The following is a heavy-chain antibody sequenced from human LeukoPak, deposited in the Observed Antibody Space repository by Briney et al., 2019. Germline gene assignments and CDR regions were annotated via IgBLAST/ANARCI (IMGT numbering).Heavy chain of an antibody. V-gene: IGHV1-2*06. D-gene: IGHD3-3*01. J-gene: IGHJ4*02. CDR3: ARDLVGGIWSAGF. CDR1: GYTFTGYY. CDR2: ITPNTGDT. Sequence: ASVKVSCKASGYTFTGYYVHWVRQAPGQGLEWIGRITPNTGDTIYAQRFQGRATMTRDTSISAAYMELSSLRSDDTAIYYCARDLVGGIWSAGFWGQGTLVTVSS.